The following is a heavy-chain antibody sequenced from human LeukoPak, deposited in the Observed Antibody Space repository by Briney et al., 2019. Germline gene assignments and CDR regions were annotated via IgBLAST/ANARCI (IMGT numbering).Heavy chain of an antibody. CDR1: GGSISSYY. J-gene: IGHJ6*02. CDR2: IYYSGST. Sequence: SETLSLTCTVSGGSISSYYWSWIRQPPGKGLEWIGYIYYSGSTNYDPSLKSRVTISVDTSKNQFSLKLSSVTAADTAVYYCARVTADYDFWSGYSLKYYYYYYGMDVWGQGTTVTVSS. CDR3: ARVTADYDFWSGYSLKYYYYYYGMDV. D-gene: IGHD3-3*01. V-gene: IGHV4-59*01.